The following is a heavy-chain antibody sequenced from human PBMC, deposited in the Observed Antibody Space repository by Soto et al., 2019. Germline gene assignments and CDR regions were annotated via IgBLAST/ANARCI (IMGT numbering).Heavy chain of an antibody. CDR2: ISWDGGST. CDR1: GFTFDDYT. Sequence: GGSLRLSCAASGFTFDDYTMHWVRQAPGKGLEWVSLISWDGGSTYYADSVKGRFTISRDNSKNSLYLQMNSLRTEDTALYYCATGSSWYLGTRGTIDQSGYWGQGTLVTVSS. CDR3: ATGSSWYLGTRGTIDQSGY. J-gene: IGHJ4*02. V-gene: IGHV3-43*01. D-gene: IGHD6-13*01.